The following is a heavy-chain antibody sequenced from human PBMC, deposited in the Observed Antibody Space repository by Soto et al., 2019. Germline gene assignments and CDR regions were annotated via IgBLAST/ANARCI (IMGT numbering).Heavy chain of an antibody. CDR2: ISPILGIA. CDR1: GGTFSSYT. V-gene: IGHV1-69*02. Sequence: QVQLVQSGAEVKKPGSSVKVSCKASGGTFSSYTFSCVRQAPGQGLEWMGRISPILGIANYGQKFKGRDTITADKSTSTAYMELSSLRSEDTAVYYCARGGGGGGANWFDPWGQGTLVTVSS. CDR3: ARGGGGGGANWFDP. D-gene: IGHD2-15*01. J-gene: IGHJ5*02.